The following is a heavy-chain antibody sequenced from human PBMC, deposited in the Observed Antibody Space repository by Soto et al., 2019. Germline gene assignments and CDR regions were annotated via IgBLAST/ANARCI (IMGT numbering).Heavy chain of an antibody. D-gene: IGHD1-26*01. CDR1: GGTFSSYA. CDR2: IIPIFGTA. V-gene: IGHV1-69*12. CDR3: ASVLVGATYYYGMDV. J-gene: IGHJ6*02. Sequence: QVQLVQSGAEVKKPGSSVKVSCKASGGTFSSYAISWVRQAPGQGLEWMGGIIPIFGTADYAQKFHGRVTITADESPSTAYMELSSLRSEDTALYYCASVLVGATYYYGMDVWGQGTTVTVSS.